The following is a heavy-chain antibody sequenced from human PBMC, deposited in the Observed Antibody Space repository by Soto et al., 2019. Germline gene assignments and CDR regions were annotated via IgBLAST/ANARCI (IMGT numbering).Heavy chain of an antibody. CDR2: INHSGST. J-gene: IGHJ6*02. CDR3: ARGVVRYYCYYYGMDV. V-gene: IGHV4-34*01. D-gene: IGHD3-10*01. Sequence: PSETLSLTCAVYGGSFSGYYWSWIRQPPGKGLEWIGEINHSGSTNYNPSLKSRVTISVDTSKNQFSLKLSSVTAADTAVYYCARGVVRYYCYYYGMDVWGQGTTVTVSS. CDR1: GGSFSGYY.